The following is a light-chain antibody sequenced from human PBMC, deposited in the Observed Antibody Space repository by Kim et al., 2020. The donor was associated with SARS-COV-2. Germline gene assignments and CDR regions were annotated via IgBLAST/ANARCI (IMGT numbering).Light chain of an antibody. CDR1: KLGDKY. Sequence: SVSPGKTASITCSGDKLGDKYACWYQQKPGQAPVLVIYQDSKRPSGIPERFSGSNSGNTATLTISGTQAMDEADYYCQAWDSSTAVFGGGTKLTVL. CDR2: QDS. J-gene: IGLJ2*01. CDR3: QAWDSSTAV. V-gene: IGLV3-1*01.